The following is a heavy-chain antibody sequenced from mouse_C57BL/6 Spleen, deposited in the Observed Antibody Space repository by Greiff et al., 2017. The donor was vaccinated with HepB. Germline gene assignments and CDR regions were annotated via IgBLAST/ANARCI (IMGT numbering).Heavy chain of an antibody. V-gene: IGHV1-80*01. J-gene: IGHJ4*01. CDR3: ARGGDVAMDY. Sequence: QVHVKQSGAELVKPGASVKISCKASGYAFSSYWMNWVKQRPGKGLEWIGQIYPGDGDTNYNGKFKGKATLTADKSSSTAYMQLSSLTSEDSAVYFCARGGDVAMDYWGQGTSVTVSS. D-gene: IGHD2-13*01. CDR1: GYAFSSYW. CDR2: IYPGDGDT.